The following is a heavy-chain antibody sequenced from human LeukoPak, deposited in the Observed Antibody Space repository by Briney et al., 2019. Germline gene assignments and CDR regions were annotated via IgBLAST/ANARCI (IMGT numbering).Heavy chain of an antibody. CDR1: GFTFSTYS. Sequence: GGSLRLSCAASGFTFSTYSMNWLRQAPGQGLEWVSSISSTGGTTYYADSVKGRFTISRDNSKNTLYLQMNSLRAEDTAVYYCAKYSTAMVTDYYYYYYMDVWGKGTTVTISS. CDR3: AKYSTAMVTDYYYYYYMDV. V-gene: IGHV3-23*01. J-gene: IGHJ6*03. CDR2: ISSTGGTT. D-gene: IGHD5-18*01.